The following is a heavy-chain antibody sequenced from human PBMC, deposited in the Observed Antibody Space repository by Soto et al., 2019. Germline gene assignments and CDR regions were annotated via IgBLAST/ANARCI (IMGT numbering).Heavy chain of an antibody. CDR2: IRHSGSA. CDR1: GGSISSSGYS. D-gene: IGHD2-8*01. V-gene: IGHV4-30-2*01. CDR3: ARGVGPPREMMYAIWFDP. Sequence: QLQLQESGSGLVKPSQTLSLTCRVSGGSISSSGYSWGWIRQPPGKGLEWIGSIRHSGSAYSNPSLKSRVTISIERPKNQLSRSLSSGTDADTAVYYCARGVGPPREMMYAIWFDPWGQGTLVTVSS. J-gene: IGHJ5*02.